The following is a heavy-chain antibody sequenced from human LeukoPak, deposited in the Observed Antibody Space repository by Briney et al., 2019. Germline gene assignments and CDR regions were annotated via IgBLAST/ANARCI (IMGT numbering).Heavy chain of an antibody. D-gene: IGHD3-22*01. CDR3: AKDKDDSSGYHYIDY. V-gene: IGHV3-9*01. CDR2: ISWNSGSI. Sequence: GGSLTLSCAASGLTFDDYAMHWVRHAPGKGLEWVSGISWNSGSIGYADSVKGRFTISRDNAKNSLYPQMNSLRAEDTALYYCAKDKDDSSGYHYIDYWGQGTLVTVSS. CDR1: GLTFDDYA. J-gene: IGHJ4*02.